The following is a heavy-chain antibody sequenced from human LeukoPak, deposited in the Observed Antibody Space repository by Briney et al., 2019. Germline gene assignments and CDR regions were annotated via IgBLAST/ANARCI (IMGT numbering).Heavy chain of an antibody. CDR1: GFTFSSYG. V-gene: IGHV3-30*18. CDR2: ISYDGSKK. Sequence: GGSLRLSCAASGFTFSSYGMHWVRQAPGKGLEWVAAISYDGSKKYYADSVKGRFIISRDNSKNTLCLQMNSLRAEDTAVYYCAESYYYDSSGYYCRYWGQGTLVTVSS. D-gene: IGHD3-22*01. J-gene: IGHJ4*02. CDR3: AESYYYDSSGYYCRY.